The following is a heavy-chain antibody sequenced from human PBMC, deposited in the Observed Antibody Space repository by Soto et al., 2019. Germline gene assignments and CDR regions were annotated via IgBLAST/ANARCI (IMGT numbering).Heavy chain of an antibody. V-gene: IGHV3-53*01. CDR2: IYSGGST. J-gene: IGHJ4*02. D-gene: IGHD5-12*01. CDR1: GFTVSSNY. Sequence: EVQLVESGGGLIQPGGSLRLSCAASGFTVSSNYMSWVRQAPGKGLEWVSVIYSGGSTYYADSVKGRFTISRGNSKNTLYLQMNSLRAEDTAVYYCARVYVDIVATYVDYWGQGTLVTVSS. CDR3: ARVYVDIVATYVDY.